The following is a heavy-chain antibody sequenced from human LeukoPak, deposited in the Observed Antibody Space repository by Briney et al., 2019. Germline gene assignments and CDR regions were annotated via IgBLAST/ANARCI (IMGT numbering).Heavy chain of an antibody. CDR1: GFTFSSYA. CDR3: AKDLFYAMTHNAFDI. CDR2: ISGSGGST. Sequence: GGSLRLSCSASGFTFSSYAMSWVRQAPGKGLEWVSAISGSGGSTYYADSVKGRFTISRDNSKNTLYLQMNSLRAEDTAVYYCAKDLFYAMTHNAFDIWGQGTMVTVSS. V-gene: IGHV3-23*01. D-gene: IGHD2-8*01. J-gene: IGHJ3*02.